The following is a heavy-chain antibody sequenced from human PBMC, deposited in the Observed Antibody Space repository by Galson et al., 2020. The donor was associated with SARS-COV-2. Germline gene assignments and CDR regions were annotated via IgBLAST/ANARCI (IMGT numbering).Heavy chain of an antibody. J-gene: IGHJ4*02. CDR2: IRSSSGTI. CDR1: GFTFSSYT. CDR3: AGERLEY. Sequence: GGSLRLSCAASGFTFSSYTMNWVRQAPVKGLELVAYIRSSSGTIYYADSVKGRFTISRDNAKNSLYLQLNSLRVEDTAVYYCAGERLEYWGQGTLVTVSS. D-gene: IGHD1-1*01. V-gene: IGHV3-48*04.